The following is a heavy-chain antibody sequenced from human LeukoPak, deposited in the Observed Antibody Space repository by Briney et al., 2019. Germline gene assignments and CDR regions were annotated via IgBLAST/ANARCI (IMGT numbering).Heavy chain of an antibody. CDR2: ISSSSIYT. Sequence: GGSLRLSCAASGFTVSSNSMSWVRQAPGKGLEWVSYISSSSIYTNYADSVKGRFTISRDNAKNSLYLQMNSLRAEDSAVCYCARDLRTSSSSQLGYWGQGTLVTVSS. CDR1: GFTVSSNS. D-gene: IGHD6-13*01. J-gene: IGHJ4*02. V-gene: IGHV3-11*06. CDR3: ARDLRTSSSSQLGY.